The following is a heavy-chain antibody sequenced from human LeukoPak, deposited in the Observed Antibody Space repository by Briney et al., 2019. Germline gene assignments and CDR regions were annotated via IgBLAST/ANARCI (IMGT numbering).Heavy chain of an antibody. CDR2: ISGSGDRT. CDR3: ARDRGGHDFDY. Sequence: GGSLRLSCAASGFTFNNYAMSWVRQAPGKGLEWVSAISGSGDRTYHADSVKGRFTISRDNSKNTLYLQMNTLRADDTAVYYCARDRGGHDFDYWGQGTLVTVPS. V-gene: IGHV3-23*01. J-gene: IGHJ4*02. D-gene: IGHD3-16*01. CDR1: GFTFNNYA.